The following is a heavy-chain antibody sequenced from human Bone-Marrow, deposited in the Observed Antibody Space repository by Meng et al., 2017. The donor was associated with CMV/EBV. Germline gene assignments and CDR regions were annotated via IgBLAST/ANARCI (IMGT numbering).Heavy chain of an antibody. J-gene: IGHJ4*02. V-gene: IGHV3-23*01. CDR2: ISGSGAGT. D-gene: IGHD1-1*01. Sequence: GGSLRLSCVVSGFTFSSYAMSWVRQVPGKGLEWVSVISGSGAGTQYADFVKGRFTISRDNSKNTLYLQMNSLRVGDTAVYYCVKDRHLYDWNDGRYYWGQRTLVTVSS. CDR1: GFTFSSYA. CDR3: VKDRHLYDWNDGRYY.